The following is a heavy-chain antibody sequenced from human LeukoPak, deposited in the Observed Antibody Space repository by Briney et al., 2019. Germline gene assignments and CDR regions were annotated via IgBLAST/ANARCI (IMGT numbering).Heavy chain of an antibody. D-gene: IGHD3-16*01. V-gene: IGHV3-7*01. J-gene: IGHJ4*02. Sequence: PGGSLRLSCAASGFTFSSYWMSWVRQAPGKGLEWVANIKQDGSEKYYVDSVKGRFTISRDSAKNSLYLQMNSLRAEDTAVYYCARALTYYDYVWAGYWGQGTLVTVSS. CDR3: ARALTYYDYVWAGY. CDR1: GFTFSSYW. CDR2: IKQDGSEK.